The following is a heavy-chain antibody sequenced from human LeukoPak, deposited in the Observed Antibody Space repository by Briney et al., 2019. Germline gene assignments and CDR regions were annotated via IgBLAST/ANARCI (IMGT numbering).Heavy chain of an antibody. Sequence: GGSLRLSCAASGFTFSNYAMTWVRQAPGKGLEWVSVFSGVGVSAYYADSVKGRFTISRDNAKNSLYLQMNSLRAEDTAVYYCATEPQYSYGLDFEHWGQGTLVTVSS. CDR1: GFTFSNYA. CDR2: FSGVGVSA. CDR3: ATEPQYSYGLDFEH. V-gene: IGHV3-23*01. J-gene: IGHJ4*02. D-gene: IGHD5-18*01.